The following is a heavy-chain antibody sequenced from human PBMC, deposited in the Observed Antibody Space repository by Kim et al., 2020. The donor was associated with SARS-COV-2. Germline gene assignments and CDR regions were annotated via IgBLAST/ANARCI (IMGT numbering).Heavy chain of an antibody. D-gene: IGHD3-22*01. CDR1: GGSISSSSYY. J-gene: IGHJ5*02. V-gene: IGHV4-39*02. CDR2: IYYSGST. Sequence: SETLSLTCTVSGGSISSSSYYWGWIRQPPGKGLEWIGSIYYSGSTYYNPSLKSRVTISVDTSNNQFSLKLSSVTAADTAVYYCGREGLSQPTNTMIVVVVNWAWFDPWRQGTLVTVSS. CDR3: GREGLSQPTNTMIVVVVNWAWFDP.